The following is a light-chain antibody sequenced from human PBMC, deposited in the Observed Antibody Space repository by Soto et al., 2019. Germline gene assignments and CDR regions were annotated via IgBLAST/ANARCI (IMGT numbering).Light chain of an antibody. Sequence: DIQMTQSPSTLSASVGDRVTITCRASQSISSWLAWYQQKPGIAPNLLIYDASSLESGVPSRFSGSGSGTEFTLTISSLQPDDFATYYCQQYNSYSLTFGGGTKVEIK. CDR3: QQYNSYSLT. J-gene: IGKJ4*01. CDR1: QSISSW. CDR2: DAS. V-gene: IGKV1-5*01.